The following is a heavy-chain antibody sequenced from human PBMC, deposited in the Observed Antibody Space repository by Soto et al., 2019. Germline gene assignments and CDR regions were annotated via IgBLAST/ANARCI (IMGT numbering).Heavy chain of an antibody. CDR3: ARDSYRGDAFDI. Sequence: SETLSLTCTVSGGSISSYYWSWIRQPPGKGLEWIGYIYYSGGTNYNPSLKSRVTISVDTSKNQFSLKLSSVTAADTAVYYCARDSYRGDAFDIWGQGTMVTVSS. CDR2: IYYSGGT. D-gene: IGHD3-10*01. V-gene: IGHV4-59*01. CDR1: GGSISSYY. J-gene: IGHJ3*02.